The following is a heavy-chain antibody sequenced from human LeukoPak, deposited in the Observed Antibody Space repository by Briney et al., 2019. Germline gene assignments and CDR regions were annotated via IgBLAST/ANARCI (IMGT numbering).Heavy chain of an antibody. D-gene: IGHD3-10*01. V-gene: IGHV3-48*01. CDR1: GFIFSSYS. J-gene: IGHJ4*02. Sequence: GGSLRLSCAASGFIFSSYSMNWVRQAPGKGLEWVSYISSSSSNIYYADSVKDRFTISRDNAKNSLYLQMNSLRAEDTAVYYCARGGPWFNFFAWGRGTLVTVSS. CDR3: ARGGPWFNFFA. CDR2: ISSSSSNI.